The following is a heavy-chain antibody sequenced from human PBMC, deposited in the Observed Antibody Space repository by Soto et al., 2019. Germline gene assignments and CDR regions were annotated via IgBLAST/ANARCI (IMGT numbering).Heavy chain of an antibody. CDR2: ISGSGGST. CDR1: GFTFSSYA. CDR3: AKPRTYYDFWSGFGGAEY. Sequence: EVQLLESGGGLVQPGGSLRLSCAASGFTFSSYAMSWVRQAPGKGLEWVSAISGSGGSTYYADSMKGRFTISRDNSKNTLYLQMNSLRAEDTAVYYCAKPRTYYDFWSGFGGAEYWGQGTLVTVSS. J-gene: IGHJ4*02. D-gene: IGHD3-3*01. V-gene: IGHV3-23*01.